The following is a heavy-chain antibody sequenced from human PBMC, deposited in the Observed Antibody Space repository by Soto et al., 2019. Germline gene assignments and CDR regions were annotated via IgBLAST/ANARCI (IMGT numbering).Heavy chain of an antibody. J-gene: IGHJ6*02. CDR1: GFTFSSYA. Sequence: QVQLVESGGGVVQPGRSLRLSCAASGFTFSSYAMHWVRQAPGKGLEWVAVISYDGSNKYYADSVKGRFTISRDNSKNTLYLQMNSLRAEDTAVYYCARDKPPIKWGNWNLQALSGMDVWGQGTTVTVSS. V-gene: IGHV3-30-3*01. CDR3: ARDKPPIKWGNWNLQALSGMDV. CDR2: ISYDGSNK. D-gene: IGHD1-20*01.